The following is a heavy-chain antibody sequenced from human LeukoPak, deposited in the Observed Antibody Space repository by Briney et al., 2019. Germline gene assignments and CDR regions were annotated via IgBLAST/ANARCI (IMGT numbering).Heavy chain of an antibody. Sequence: PGGSLRLSCAATGFTFSNYAIHWGRQAPGKGLEWVAFISDDGSRQHYADSVKGRFTISRDNSKNTLNLQMNSLRAEDTAVYYCVKDRTGTYTLDYWGQGTLVTVS. D-gene: IGHD3-10*01. J-gene: IGHJ4*02. CDR3: VKDRTGTYTLDY. V-gene: IGHV3-30-3*01. CDR2: ISDDGSRQ. CDR1: GFTFSNYA.